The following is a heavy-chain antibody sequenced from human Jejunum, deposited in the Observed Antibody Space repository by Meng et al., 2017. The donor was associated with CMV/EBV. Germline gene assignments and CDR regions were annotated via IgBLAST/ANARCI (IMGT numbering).Heavy chain of an antibody. CDR3: AADISTAWFYY. D-gene: IGHD2-2*01. CDR2: IHYTETT. J-gene: IGHJ4*02. CDR1: GDSISSGRHF. V-gene: IGHV4-39*07. Sequence: QGRLQESGHGLVKPSGTLSLPCTVYGDSISSGRHFWGWIRQAPGKGLEWIATIHYTETTHYNPSLKSRITISVDTSKNQISLKVNSVTAADTAMYYCAADISTAWFYYWGQGTLVTVSS.